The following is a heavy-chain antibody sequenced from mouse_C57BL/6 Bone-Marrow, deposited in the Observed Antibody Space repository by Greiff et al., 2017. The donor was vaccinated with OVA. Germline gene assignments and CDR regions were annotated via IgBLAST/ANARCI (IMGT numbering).Heavy chain of an antibody. CDR2: IDPENGAT. D-gene: IGHD4-1*01. CDR1: GFNIKDDY. CDR3: TTGTWFAY. V-gene: IGHV14-4*01. Sequence: EVQGVASGAELVRPGASVKLSCTASGFNIKDDYMHWVKQRPEQGLEWIGWIDPENGATEYASKFQGKATITADTSSNTAYLQLSSLTSEDTAVYYCTTGTWFAYWGQGTLVTVSA. J-gene: IGHJ3*01.